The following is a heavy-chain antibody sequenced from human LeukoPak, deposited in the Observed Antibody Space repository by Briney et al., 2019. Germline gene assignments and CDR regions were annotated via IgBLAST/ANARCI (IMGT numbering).Heavy chain of an antibody. D-gene: IGHD3-10*01. CDR1: EFTFSSYA. J-gene: IGHJ3*02. V-gene: IGHV3-30*04. CDR3: ARDRDGTFDI. CDR2: ISSDGNYE. Sequence: GRSLRLSCAASEFTFSSYAMQWVRQAPGKGLEWVTLISSDGNYEFYADSVKGRFTVSRDNSKDTLYLQMNSLRPEDTALYYCARDRDGTFDIWGQGTMDTVSS.